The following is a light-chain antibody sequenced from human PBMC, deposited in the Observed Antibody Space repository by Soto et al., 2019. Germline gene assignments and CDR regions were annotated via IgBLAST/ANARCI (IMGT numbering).Light chain of an antibody. V-gene: IGKV1-39*01. CDR2: AVS. CDR3: QESYSTPSWT. J-gene: IGKJ1*01. CDR1: QIIGTY. Sequence: DILLTQSPSSLSASVRDRVTITCRASQIIGTYLNWYQQKPGKAPKLLIHAVSSLHSGVPSRFSGSGSGTDFTLTISSLEPEDCATYYCQESYSTPSWTFGQGTKV.